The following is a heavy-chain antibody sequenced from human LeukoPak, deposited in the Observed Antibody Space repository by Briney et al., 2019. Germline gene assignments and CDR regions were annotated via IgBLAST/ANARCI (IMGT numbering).Heavy chain of an antibody. Sequence: GGSLRLSCAASEFTFSSYSMNWVRQAPGKGLEWVSSISSSSDYIYYADSVKGRFTISRDNAKNSLYLQMNSLRAEDTALYYCAKGRDYYYMDVWGKGTTVTISS. D-gene: IGHD3-10*01. J-gene: IGHJ6*03. CDR1: EFTFSSYS. CDR2: ISSSSDYI. CDR3: AKGRDYYYMDV. V-gene: IGHV3-21*04.